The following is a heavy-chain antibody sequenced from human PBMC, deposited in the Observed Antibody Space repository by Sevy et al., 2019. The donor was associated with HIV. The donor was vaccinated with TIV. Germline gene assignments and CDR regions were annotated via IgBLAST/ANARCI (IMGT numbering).Heavy chain of an antibody. J-gene: IGHJ4*02. CDR1: GYTFTGHY. Sequence: ASVKVSCKASGYTFTGHYLHWVRQAPGRGLEWMGWIDPISAGTNYAQKFKGRVTMARDTSISTAYMELSRQRFDDTAMYYCVRIRFQTGAFDSWGQGTLVTVSS. CDR2: IDPISAGT. V-gene: IGHV1-2*02. CDR3: VRIRFQTGAFDS. D-gene: IGHD7-27*01.